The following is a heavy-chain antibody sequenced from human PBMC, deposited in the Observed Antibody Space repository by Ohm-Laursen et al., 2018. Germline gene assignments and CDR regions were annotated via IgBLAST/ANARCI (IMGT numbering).Heavy chain of an antibody. CDR3: AKDQRNSYDSSGQNPNYDY. D-gene: IGHD3-22*01. V-gene: IGHV3-23*01. CDR2: ISGSGANT. Sequence: SLRLSCAASGFTFSNYAMTWVRQAPGKGLEWVSTISGSGANTYYADSVKGRFTISRDSSKNTLYLQMNSLRAEDTAVYYCAKDQRNSYDSSGQNPNYDYWGQGTLVTVSS. J-gene: IGHJ4*02. CDR1: GFTFSNYA.